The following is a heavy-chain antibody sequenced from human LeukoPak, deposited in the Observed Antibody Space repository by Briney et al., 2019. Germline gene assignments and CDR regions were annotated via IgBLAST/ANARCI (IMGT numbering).Heavy chain of an antibody. CDR1: GGSFSGYY. CDR3: ARVTYGDGPDY. V-gene: IGHV4-34*01. CDR2: INHSGST. J-gene: IGHJ4*02. Sequence: PSEALSLTCAVYGGSFSGYYWSWIRQPPGKGLEWIGEINHSGSTNYNPSLKSRVTISVDTSKNQFSLKLSSVTAADMAVYYCARVTYGDGPDYWGQGTLVTVSS. D-gene: IGHD4-17*01.